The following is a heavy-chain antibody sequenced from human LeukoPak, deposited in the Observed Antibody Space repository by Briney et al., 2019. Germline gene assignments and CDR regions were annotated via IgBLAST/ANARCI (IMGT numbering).Heavy chain of an antibody. V-gene: IGHV3-30*02. CDR2: IQYDGSNK. CDR1: GFTFTNYG. Sequence: PGGSLRLSCAASGFTFTNYGMHWVRQAPGKGLEWVAFIQYDGSNKYYADSVKGRFTISRDNSKNTLDLQMSSLRAEDTALYYCARGATYYDFWSGLKVSDFWGQGTLVTVSS. CDR3: ARGATYYDFWSGLKVSDF. D-gene: IGHD3-3*01. J-gene: IGHJ4*02.